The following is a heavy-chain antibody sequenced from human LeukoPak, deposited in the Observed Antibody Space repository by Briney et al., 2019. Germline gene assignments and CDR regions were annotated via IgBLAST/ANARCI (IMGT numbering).Heavy chain of an antibody. J-gene: IGHJ4*02. CDR1: GFTFSSYW. Sequence: GGSLRLSCAASGFTFSSYWMTWVRQAPGKGLEWVANIKQDGSEKYYVDSVKGRFTISRDNAKNSLYLQMNSLRAEDTAVYYCAKGLLGVGATVDYFDYWGQGTLVTVSS. CDR3: AKGLLGVGATVDYFDY. D-gene: IGHD1-26*01. V-gene: IGHV3-7*01. CDR2: IKQDGSEK.